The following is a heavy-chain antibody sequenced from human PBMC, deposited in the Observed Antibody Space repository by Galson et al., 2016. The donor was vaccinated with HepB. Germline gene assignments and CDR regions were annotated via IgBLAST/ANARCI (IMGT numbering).Heavy chain of an antibody. D-gene: IGHD3-10*01. CDR2: MNPNSGAT. Sequence: SVKVSCKASAYTFSSYDINWVRQATGEGLEWMGWMNPNSGATGYAQKFQGRVTMTRNTSTSTANLELSSLKSEDTAVYYCARRGAGYFYYGLDVWGQGTTVTVSS. J-gene: IGHJ6*02. CDR1: AYTFSSYD. CDR3: ARRGAGYFYYGLDV. V-gene: IGHV1-8*01.